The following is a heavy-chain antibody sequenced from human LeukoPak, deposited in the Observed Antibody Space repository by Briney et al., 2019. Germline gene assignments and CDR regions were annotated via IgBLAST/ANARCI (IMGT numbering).Heavy chain of an antibody. CDR2: IYNSGNT. J-gene: IGHJ6*03. V-gene: IGHV4-4*07. CDR3: ARSGTFDQSAGFYYYHMDV. Sequence: SETLSLTCSVSGGSMSRYYWSWIRQPAGKGLEWIGRIYNSGNTNYNPSLKSRVTMSLDTPKNQFSLRLSSVIAADTAVYYCARSGTFDQSAGFYYYHMDVWGRGTTVTVSS. D-gene: IGHD1-26*01. CDR1: GGSMSRYY.